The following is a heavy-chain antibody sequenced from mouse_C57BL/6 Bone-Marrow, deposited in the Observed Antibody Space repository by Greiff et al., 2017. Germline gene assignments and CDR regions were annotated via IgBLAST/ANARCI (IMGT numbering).Heavy chain of an antibody. CDR1: GFTFSDAW. CDR2: IRNKANNHAT. CDR3: TRPYYYYGSSLYWYFDV. J-gene: IGHJ1*03. V-gene: IGHV6-6*01. Sequence: EVKLQESGGGLVQPGGSMKLSCAASGFTFSDAWMDWVRQSPEKGLEWVAEIRNKANNHATYYAESVKGRFTISRDDSKSSVYLQMNSLRAEDTGIYYCTRPYYYYGSSLYWYFDVWGTGTTVTVSS. D-gene: IGHD1-1*01.